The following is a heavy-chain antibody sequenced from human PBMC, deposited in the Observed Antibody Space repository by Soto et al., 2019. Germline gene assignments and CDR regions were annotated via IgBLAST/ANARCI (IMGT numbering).Heavy chain of an antibody. J-gene: IGHJ6*02. D-gene: IGHD4-4*01. CDR1: GFTFSSYW. V-gene: IGHV3-7*05. Sequence: HPGGSLRLSCAASGFTFSSYWMSWVRQAPGKGLEWVANIKQDGSEKYYVDSVKGRFTISRDNAKNSLYLQMNSLRAEDTAVYYCASLGSNLYYYYYGMDVWGQGTTVTVSS. CDR3: ASLGSNLYYYYYGMDV. CDR2: IKQDGSEK.